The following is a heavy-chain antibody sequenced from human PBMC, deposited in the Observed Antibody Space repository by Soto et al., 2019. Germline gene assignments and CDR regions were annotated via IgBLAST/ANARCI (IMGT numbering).Heavy chain of an antibody. D-gene: IGHD2-21*02. CDR1: GYTFTSYG. J-gene: IGHJ4*02. Sequence: GASVKVSCKASGYTFTSYGISWVRQAPGQRLEWMGWINAGNGNTKYSQKFQGRVTITRDTSASTAYIELSSLRSEDTAVYYCARSIVVVTALDYWGQGTLVTVSS. CDR2: INAGNGNT. CDR3: ARSIVVVTALDY. V-gene: IGHV1-3*01.